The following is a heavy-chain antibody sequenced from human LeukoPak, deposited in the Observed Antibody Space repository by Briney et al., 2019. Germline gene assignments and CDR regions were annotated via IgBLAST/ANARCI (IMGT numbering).Heavy chain of an antibody. CDR3: AREGVATAGTAYDY. CDR2: IYSGGHT. CDR1: GFIVSDNY. J-gene: IGHJ4*02. D-gene: IGHD6-13*01. V-gene: IGHV3-66*01. Sequence: PGGSLRLSCAASGFIVSDNYISWVRQAPGKGLEWISIIYSGGHTAYKDSVKGRFIISRDNSKNMVYLQMNSLGAEDTAVYYCAREGVATAGTAYDYWGQGTLVTVSS.